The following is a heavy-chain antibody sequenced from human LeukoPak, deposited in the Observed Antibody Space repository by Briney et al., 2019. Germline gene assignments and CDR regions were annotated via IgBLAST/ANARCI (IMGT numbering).Heavy chain of an antibody. CDR2: FDPEDGET. CDR1: GGTFSSYA. J-gene: IGHJ4*02. D-gene: IGHD6-13*01. CDR3: ATLPAGLVYQGFEY. Sequence: GASVKVSCKASGGTFSSYAISWVRQAPGKGLEWMGGFDPEDGETIYAQKFQGRVTMTEDTSTDTAYMELSSLRSEDTAVYYCATLPAGLVYQGFEYWGQGTLVTVSS. V-gene: IGHV1-24*01.